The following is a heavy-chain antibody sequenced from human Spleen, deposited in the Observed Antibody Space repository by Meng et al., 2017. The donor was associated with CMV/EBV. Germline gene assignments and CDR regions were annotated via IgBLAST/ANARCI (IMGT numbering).Heavy chain of an antibody. Sequence: GGSRRLSCAACGFNFSSCWMSCVRQAPGKGLEWVANIKQDGIEKYYVDSVKGRFTIARDNAKNSLYLQMNSLRAEDTAVYCCARTNSDTTDAPGRQTDYWGQGTLVTVSS. CDR3: ARTNSDTTDAPGRQTDY. J-gene: IGHJ4*02. D-gene: IGHD2-8*01. CDR2: IKQDGIEK. CDR1: GFNFSSCW. V-gene: IGHV3-7*01.